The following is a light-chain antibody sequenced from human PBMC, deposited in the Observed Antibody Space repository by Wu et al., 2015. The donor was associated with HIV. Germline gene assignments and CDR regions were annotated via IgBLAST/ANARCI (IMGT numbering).Light chain of an antibody. Sequence: DIQMTQSPSTLSASVGDRVTITCRASQSISRSLAWYQQKPGKVPKLLIYKASTLQRGVPLRFSGSGSGTEFTLTISSLQPDDFATYFCQQYNAYSTFGGGTKVE. V-gene: IGKV1-5*03. CDR3: QQYNAYST. CDR2: KAS. CDR1: QSISRS. J-gene: IGKJ4*01.